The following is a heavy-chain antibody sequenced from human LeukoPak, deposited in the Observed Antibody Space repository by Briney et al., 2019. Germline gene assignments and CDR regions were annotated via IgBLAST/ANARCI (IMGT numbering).Heavy chain of an antibody. J-gene: IGHJ3*02. V-gene: IGHV4-61*09. D-gene: IGHD2/OR15-2a*01. Sequence: ASQTLSLTCTVSGVSISSGDYYWGWIRQPAGKGLEWIGHIYTSESANYNPSLESRVTISVDTSMNQFSLKLSSVTAADTAVYYCAAEYLNAFDIWGQGTMVTVSS. CDR3: AAEYLNAFDI. CDR2: IYTSESA. CDR1: GVSISSGDYY.